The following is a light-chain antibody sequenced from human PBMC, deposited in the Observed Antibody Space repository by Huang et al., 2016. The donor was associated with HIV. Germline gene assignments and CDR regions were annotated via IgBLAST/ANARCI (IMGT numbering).Light chain of an antibody. V-gene: IGKV1-5*03. CDR3: QQYNSYIT. J-gene: IGKJ4*01. CDR2: KAS. Sequence: DIQMTQSPSTLSASVGDRVTITCRARQSISSWLGWYQQKPGKAPKLLIYKASSLESGVPSRFSGSGSGTEFTLTISSLQPDDFATYYCQQYNSYITFGGGTKVEIK. CDR1: QSISSW.